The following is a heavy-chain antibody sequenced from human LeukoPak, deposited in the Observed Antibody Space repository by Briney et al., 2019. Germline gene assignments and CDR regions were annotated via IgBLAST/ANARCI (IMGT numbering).Heavy chain of an antibody. Sequence: SETLSLTCTVSGGSISSYYWSWIRQPPGKGLEWIGYIYSSGSTNYNPSLKSRVTISVDTSKNQFSLKLSSVTAADTAVYYCARGYSYYFDYWGQGTLVTVSS. D-gene: IGHD5-18*01. J-gene: IGHJ4*02. CDR3: ARGYSYYFDY. V-gene: IGHV4-59*01. CDR2: IYSSGST. CDR1: GGSISSYY.